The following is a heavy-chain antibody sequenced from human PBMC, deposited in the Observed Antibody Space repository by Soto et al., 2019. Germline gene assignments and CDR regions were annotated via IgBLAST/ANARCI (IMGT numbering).Heavy chain of an antibody. V-gene: IGHV1-18*01. J-gene: IGHJ5*02. CDR1: GYTFTSYG. D-gene: IGHD2-2*01. Sequence: ASVKVPCKASGYTFTSYGISWVRQAPGQGLEWMGWISAYNGNTNYAQKLQGRVTMTTDTSTSTAYMELRSLRADDTAVYYCARDGRCSSTSCFNWFGPWGQGTLVTVSS. CDR2: ISAYNGNT. CDR3: ARDGRCSSTSCFNWFGP.